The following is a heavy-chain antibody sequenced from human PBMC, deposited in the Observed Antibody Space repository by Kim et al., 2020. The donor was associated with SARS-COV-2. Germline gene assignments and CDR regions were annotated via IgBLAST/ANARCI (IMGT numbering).Heavy chain of an antibody. D-gene: IGHD2-21*01. CDR2: ISTDRVNV. Sequence: GGSLRLSCAGSGFTFSVYGIHWVRQAPGKGLEWVASISTDRVNVYYADSVKGRFSISRDNSKATVYLQMNSLGPDDTSVYYCARDRAQYCGGDCYSWGRYDYGMEVWGQGTTVTVSS. V-gene: IGHV3-30*03. J-gene: IGHJ6*02. CDR3: ARDRAQYCGGDCYSWGRYDYGMEV. CDR1: GFTFSVYG.